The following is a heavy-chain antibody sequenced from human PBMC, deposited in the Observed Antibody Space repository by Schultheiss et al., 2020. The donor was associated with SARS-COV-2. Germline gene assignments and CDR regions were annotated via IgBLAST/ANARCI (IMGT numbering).Heavy chain of an antibody. CDR1: GFTVSSNY. J-gene: IGHJ4*02. Sequence: GESLKISCAASGFTVSSNYMSWVRQAPGKGLEWVSVIYSGGSTYYADSVKGRFTISRDNSKNTLYLQMNSLRAEDTAVYYCARVGPYDYGDYVTLDYWGQGTLVTVSS. D-gene: IGHD4-17*01. CDR3: ARVGPYDYGDYVTLDY. V-gene: IGHV3-66*02. CDR2: IYSGGST.